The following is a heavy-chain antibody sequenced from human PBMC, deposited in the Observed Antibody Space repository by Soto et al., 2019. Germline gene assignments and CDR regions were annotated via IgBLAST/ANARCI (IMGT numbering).Heavy chain of an antibody. CDR2: IYYSGST. CDR1: GVSISSSSYY. CDR3: ARASSMVRGVITTPPNAFDI. J-gene: IGHJ3*02. Sequence: SETLSLTCTVSGVSISSSSYYLGWIRQPPGKGLEWIGSIYYSGSTYYNPSLKSRVTISVDTSKNQFSLKLSSVTAADTAVYYCARASSMVRGVITTPPNAFDIWGQGTMVTVSS. V-gene: IGHV4-39*01. D-gene: IGHD3-10*01.